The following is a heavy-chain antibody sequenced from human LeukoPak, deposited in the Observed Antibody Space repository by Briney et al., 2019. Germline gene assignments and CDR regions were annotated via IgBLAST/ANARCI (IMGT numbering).Heavy chain of an antibody. J-gene: IGHJ5*02. D-gene: IGHD6-19*01. V-gene: IGHV4-34*01. CDR2: INHSGST. Sequence: SETLSLTCAVYGGSFSGYYWSWIRQPPGKGLEWIGEINHSGSTNYNPSLKSRVTISVDTSKNQFSLKLSSVTAADTAVYYCARGGQWLGNWFDPWGQGTLVTVSS. CDR1: GGSFSGYY. CDR3: ARGGQWLGNWFDP.